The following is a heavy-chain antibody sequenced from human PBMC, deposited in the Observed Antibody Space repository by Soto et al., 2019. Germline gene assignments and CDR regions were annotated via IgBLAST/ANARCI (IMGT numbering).Heavy chain of an antibody. CDR2: ISSTGATT. CDR3: AKPGYLEQWLVRGYFDY. V-gene: IGHV3-23*01. CDR1: GFTFSSYA. D-gene: IGHD6-19*01. J-gene: IGHJ4*02. Sequence: GGSLRLSCAASGFTFSSYAMSWVRQAPGKGPEWVSAISSTGATTHYADSVKGRFIVSRDNSKNTLYLQMNSLRAEDTAVYYCAKPGYLEQWLVRGYFDYWGQGTMVTVSS.